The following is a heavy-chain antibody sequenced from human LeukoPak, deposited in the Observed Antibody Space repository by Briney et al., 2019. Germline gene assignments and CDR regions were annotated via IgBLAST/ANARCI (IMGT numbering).Heavy chain of an antibody. Sequence: PSETLSLTCDVSGGSVSRSNYYWTWIRQPPGKGLEWIGYIYYSGSTYYNPSLKSRVTISIDTSKNQFSLKLSSVTAADTAVYYCARQGDCSSTSCYIGWFDPWGQGTLVTVSS. CDR1: GGSVSRSNYY. CDR3: ARQGDCSSTSCYIGWFDP. CDR2: IYYSGST. D-gene: IGHD2-2*01. J-gene: IGHJ5*02. V-gene: IGHV4-39*01.